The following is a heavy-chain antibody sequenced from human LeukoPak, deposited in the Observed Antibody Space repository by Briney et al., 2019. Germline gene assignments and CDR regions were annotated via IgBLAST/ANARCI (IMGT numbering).Heavy chain of an antibody. CDR2: IKQGGSEK. V-gene: IGHV3-7*01. Sequence: GGSLRLSCAASGFTFSSYWMSWVRQAPGKGLEWVANIKQGGSEKYYVDSVKGRLTISRDNAKNSLYVQVNSLRAEDTAVYYCARVGTDYYYYYMDVWGKGTTVTVSS. D-gene: IGHD1-1*01. J-gene: IGHJ6*03. CDR3: ARVGTDYYYYYMDV. CDR1: GFTFSSYW.